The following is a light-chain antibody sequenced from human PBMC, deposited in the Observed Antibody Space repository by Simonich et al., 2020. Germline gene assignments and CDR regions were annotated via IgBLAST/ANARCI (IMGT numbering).Light chain of an antibody. CDR1: QSVLYSSNNKNY. CDR2: WAS. Sequence: DIVMTQSPDSLAVSLCERATINCKSSQSVLYSSNNKNYLAWYQQKPGQPPKLLIYWASTRESGVPYRFSGSGSGTDFTLTISSLQAEDVAVYYCQQYYSTPLTFAGGTKVEIK. J-gene: IGKJ4*01. V-gene: IGKV4-1*01. CDR3: QQYYSTPLT.